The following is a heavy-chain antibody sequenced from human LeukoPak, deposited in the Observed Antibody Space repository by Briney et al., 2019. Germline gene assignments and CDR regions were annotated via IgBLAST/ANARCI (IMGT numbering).Heavy chain of an antibody. D-gene: IGHD6-13*01. CDR1: GFTFDDYA. J-gene: IGHJ5*02. V-gene: IGHV3-9*01. CDR2: ISWNSVST. Sequence: GRSLRLSCAASGFTFDDYAMHWVRQAPGKGLEWVSSISWNSVSTGYADSVKGRFTISRDNAKNSLYLQMNSLRAEDTALYYCAKDAMRQQLVENWFDPWGQGTLVTVSS. CDR3: AKDAMRQQLVENWFDP.